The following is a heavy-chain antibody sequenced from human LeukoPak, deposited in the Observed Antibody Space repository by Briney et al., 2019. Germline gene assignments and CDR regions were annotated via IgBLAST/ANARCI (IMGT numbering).Heavy chain of an antibody. J-gene: IGHJ6*02. V-gene: IGHV1-24*01. Sequence: GASVKVSCKVSGYTLTELSMHWVRQAPGEGLEWMGGFDPEDGETLYAQKFQGRVTMTEATSTGTAYMELSSLRSEDTAVYYCATDQRGAGLGFRYGSGSYNGMDVWGQGTTVTVSS. CDR1: GYTLTELS. CDR2: FDPEDGET. CDR3: ATDQRGAGLGFRYGSGSYNGMDV. D-gene: IGHD3-10*01.